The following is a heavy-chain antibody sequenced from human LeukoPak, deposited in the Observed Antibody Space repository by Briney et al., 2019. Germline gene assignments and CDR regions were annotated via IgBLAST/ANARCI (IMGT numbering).Heavy chain of an antibody. D-gene: IGHD7-27*01. CDR3: ARDLSLGNWFDP. CDR2: ISAYNGNT. CDR1: GYTFTSYG. J-gene: IGHJ5*02. V-gene: IGHV1-18*01. Sequence: ASVKFSCKASGYTFTSYGISWVRQAPGQGREWMGWISAYNGNTNYAQKLQGRVTMTTDTSTSTAYMELRSLRSDDTAVYYCARDLSLGNWFDPWGQGTLVTVSS.